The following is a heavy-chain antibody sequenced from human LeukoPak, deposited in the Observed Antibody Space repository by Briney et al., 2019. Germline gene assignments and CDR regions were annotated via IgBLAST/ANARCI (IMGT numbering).Heavy chain of an antibody. CDR3: ARGKVTYNWFDP. D-gene: IGHD2-21*02. CDR1: GYTFTGYY. V-gene: IGHV1-2*02. Sequence: ASVEVSCKASGYTFTGYYMHWVRQAPGQGLEWMGWINPNSGGTNYAQKFQGRVTMTRDTSISTAYMELSRLRSGDTAVYYCARGKVTYNWFDPWGQGTLVTVYS. J-gene: IGHJ5*02. CDR2: INPNSGGT.